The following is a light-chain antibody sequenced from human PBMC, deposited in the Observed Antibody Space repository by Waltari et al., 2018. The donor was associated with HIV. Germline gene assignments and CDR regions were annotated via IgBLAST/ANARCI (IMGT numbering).Light chain of an antibody. CDR2: GNK. V-gene: IGLV1-40*01. CDR1: SSNIGADYD. J-gene: IGLJ2*01. Sequence: QSVLTQPPSVSGAPGQRVTISCTGGSSNIGADYDVHWYQQIPGTAPKLLISGNKNRPSGVPERFSASKSGASASLAIAGLQAGDEADYFCQSYDRSLSASVVFGGGTKLTVL. CDR3: QSYDRSLSASVV.